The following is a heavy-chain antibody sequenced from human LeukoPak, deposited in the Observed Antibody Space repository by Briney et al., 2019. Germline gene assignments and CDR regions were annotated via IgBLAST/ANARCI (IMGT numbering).Heavy chain of an antibody. CDR1: GYTFTSYA. CDR2: MNPNSGNT. D-gene: IGHD6-13*01. V-gene: IGHV1-8*03. CDR3: ARDVIAGGADAFDI. Sequence: ASVKVSCKASGYTFTSYAMHWVRQAPGQRLEWMGWMNPNSGNTGYAQKFQGRVTITRNTSISTAYMELSSLRSEDTAVYYCARDVIAGGADAFDIWGQGTMVTVSS. J-gene: IGHJ3*02.